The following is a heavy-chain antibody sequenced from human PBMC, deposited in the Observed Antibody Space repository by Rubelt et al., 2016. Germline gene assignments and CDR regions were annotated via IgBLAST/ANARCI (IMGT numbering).Heavy chain of an antibody. J-gene: IGHJ4*02. CDR1: GGSFSGYY. D-gene: IGHD3-22*01. Sequence: QVQLQQWGAGLLKPSETLSLTCAVYGGSFSGYYWSWIRQPPGKGLEWIGEINRSGSTNYNPSLKSRVTITVDTPKNQFSLKLSAVSAADTAVYFCARVNYYESIGYYSLDFWGQGTLVTVSS. CDR3: ARVNYYESIGYYSLDF. CDR2: INRSGST. V-gene: IGHV4-34*01.